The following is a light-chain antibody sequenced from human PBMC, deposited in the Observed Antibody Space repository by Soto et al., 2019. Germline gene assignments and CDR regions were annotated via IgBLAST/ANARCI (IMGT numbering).Light chain of an antibody. CDR1: QSISFY. Sequence: DIQMTQSPSSLSASVGDRLTITCRASQSISFYLNWYRQKPGKAPKLLIYTASNVQSGVPSRISGSGSGTDFTLTISSLQPEDFATYYCQQSYNKPRTFGQGTKVEMK. CDR3: QQSYNKPRT. CDR2: TAS. J-gene: IGKJ1*01. V-gene: IGKV1-39*01.